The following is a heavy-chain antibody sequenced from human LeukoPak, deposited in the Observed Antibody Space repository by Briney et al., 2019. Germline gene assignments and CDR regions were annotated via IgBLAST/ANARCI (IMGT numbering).Heavy chain of an antibody. CDR2: IVGSGGST. CDR3: SKWGDYDVLTGYYDSDF. CDR1: GFTFSNYD. J-gene: IGHJ4*02. Sequence: AGASLRLSCAASGFTFSNYDMSWVRQAPGKGLEWVSAIVGSGGSTYYADSVKGRFTISRDNSKNTLFLQMNSLRVEDTALYYCSKWGDYDVLTGYYDSDFWGQGTPVTVSS. V-gene: IGHV3-23*01. D-gene: IGHD3-9*01.